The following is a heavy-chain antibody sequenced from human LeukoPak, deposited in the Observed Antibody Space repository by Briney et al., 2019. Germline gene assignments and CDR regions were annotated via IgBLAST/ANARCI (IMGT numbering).Heavy chain of an antibody. D-gene: IGHD3-22*01. CDR2: ISSSSSYI. CDR3: ARDPDSSGYFDY. J-gene: IGHJ4*02. V-gene: IGHV3-21*01. Sequence: GGSLRLSCAASGFTFSSYSMNWVRQAPGKGLEWVSSISSSSSYIYYADSVKGRFTISRDNAKNSLYLQMSSLRAEDTAVYYCARDPDSSGYFDYWGQGTLVTVSS. CDR1: GFTFSSYS.